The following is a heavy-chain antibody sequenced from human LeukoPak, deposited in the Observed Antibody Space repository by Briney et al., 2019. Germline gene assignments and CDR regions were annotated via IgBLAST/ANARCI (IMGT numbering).Heavy chain of an antibody. CDR1: GFTFTNSG. Sequence: GGSLRLSCAASGFTFTNSGMHWVRQAPGRGLEWVAFIQFHGSDIFYADSVEGRFTISRDNSKNTLFLQMNSLRAEDTAFYYCAKAELGVDTFFDYWGQGTLVTVSS. CDR3: AKAELGVDTFFDY. J-gene: IGHJ4*02. D-gene: IGHD3-3*01. CDR2: IQFHGSDI. V-gene: IGHV3-30*02.